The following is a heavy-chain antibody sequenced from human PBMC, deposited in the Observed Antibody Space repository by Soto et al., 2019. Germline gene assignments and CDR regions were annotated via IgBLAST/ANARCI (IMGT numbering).Heavy chain of an antibody. J-gene: IGHJ4*02. CDR2: LYSGGAA. D-gene: IGHD6-6*01. CDR1: GFTVXSTY. CDR3: ARDAPYTSSHF. Sequence: GGSLRLSCASSGFTVXSTYMSWVRQAPGKGLEWVSILYSGGAAYYADSVQGRFTISRDNSENTLYLQMNSLRAEDTAVYYCARDAPYTSSHFWGQGALVTVSS. V-gene: IGHV3-66*01.